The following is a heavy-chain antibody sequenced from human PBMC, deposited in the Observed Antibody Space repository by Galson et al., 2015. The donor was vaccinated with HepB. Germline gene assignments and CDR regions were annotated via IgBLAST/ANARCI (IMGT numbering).Heavy chain of an antibody. D-gene: IGHD3-10*01. V-gene: IGHV6-1*01. CDR1: GDSVSSNSAA. CDR2: TYYRSKWYN. J-gene: IGHJ4*02. CDR3: ARVAPYGSGTLFDY. Sequence: CAISGDSVSSNSAAWNWIRQSPSRGLEWLGRTYYRSKWYNDYAVSVKSRITINPDTSKNQFSLQLNSVTPEDTAVYYCARVAPYGSGTLFDYWGQGTLVTVSS.